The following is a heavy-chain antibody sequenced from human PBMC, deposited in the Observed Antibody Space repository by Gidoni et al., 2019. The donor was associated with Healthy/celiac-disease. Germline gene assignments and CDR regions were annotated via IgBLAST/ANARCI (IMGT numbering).Heavy chain of an antibody. V-gene: IGHV4-31*03. CDR2: IYYSGST. D-gene: IGHD3-9*01. J-gene: IGHJ4*02. CDR1: GGSISSGGYY. CDR3: ARVGYFDPPSPYYFDY. Sequence: QVQLQESGPGLVKPSQTLSLTCTVSGGSISSGGYYWSWIRQHPGKGLAWIGYIYYSGSTYYNPSLKSRVTISVDTSKNQFSLKLSSVTAADTAVYYCARVGYFDPPSPYYFDYWGQGTLVTVSS.